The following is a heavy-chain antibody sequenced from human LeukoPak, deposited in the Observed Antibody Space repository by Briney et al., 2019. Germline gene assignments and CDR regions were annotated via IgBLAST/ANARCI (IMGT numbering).Heavy chain of an antibody. CDR1: GFTFSSYA. J-gene: IGHJ4*02. V-gene: IGHV3-30-3*01. Sequence: GGSLRLSCAASGFTFSSYAMHWVRQAPGKGLEWMFVISYDGSNKYFADSVKDRFTISRDNSKNTLYLQMNSLRGEDTAVYYCARESDYVIDYWGQGTLVTVSS. CDR2: ISYDGSNK. CDR3: ARESDYVIDY. D-gene: IGHD4-17*01.